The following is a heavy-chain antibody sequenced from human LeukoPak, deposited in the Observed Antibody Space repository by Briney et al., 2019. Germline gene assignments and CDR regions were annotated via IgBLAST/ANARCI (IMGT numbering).Heavy chain of an antibody. CDR3: ARDLRDSSGYYYFDY. J-gene: IGHJ4*02. D-gene: IGHD3-22*01. V-gene: IGHV1-18*01. CDR1: GGTFSSYA. Sequence: ASVTVSCKASGGTFSSYAISWVRQAPGQGLEWMGWISAYNGNTNYAQKLQGRVTMTTDTSTSTAYMELRSLRSDDTAVYYCARDLRDSSGYYYFDYWGQGTLVTVSS. CDR2: ISAYNGNT.